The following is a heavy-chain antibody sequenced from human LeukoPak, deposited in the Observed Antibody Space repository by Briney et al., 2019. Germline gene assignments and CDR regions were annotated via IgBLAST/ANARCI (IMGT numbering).Heavy chain of an antibody. V-gene: IGHV4-34*01. CDR2: INHRGST. CDR1: GGSFSGHH. J-gene: IGHJ5*02. D-gene: IGHD3-3*01. Sequence: SETLSLTCAVYGGSFSGHHWSWIRQPPGKGLEWIGEINHRGSTNYNPSLKSRVTISVDTSKNQFSLKLSSVTAADTAVYYCARTQSITIFGVAEPFDPWGQGTLVTVSS. CDR3: ARTQSITIFGVAEPFDP.